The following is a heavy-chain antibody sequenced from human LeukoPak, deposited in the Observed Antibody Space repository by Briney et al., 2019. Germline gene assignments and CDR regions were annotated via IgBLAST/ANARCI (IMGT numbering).Heavy chain of an antibody. V-gene: IGHV4-30-4*01. CDR3: ARDLNYYDSTFDAFDI. CDR1: GGSISSDDYY. Sequence: SQTLSLTCTVSGGSISSDDYYWSWIRQPPGKGLEWIGYIYYSGSTYYNPSLKSRVTISVDTSKNQFSLKLSSVTAADTAVYYCARDLNYYDSTFDAFDIWGQGTMVTVSS. CDR2: IYYSGST. J-gene: IGHJ3*02. D-gene: IGHD3-22*01.